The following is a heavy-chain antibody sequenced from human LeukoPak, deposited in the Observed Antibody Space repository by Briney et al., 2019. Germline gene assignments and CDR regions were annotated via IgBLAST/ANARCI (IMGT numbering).Heavy chain of an antibody. CDR3: ARVAGVRGVTSNWFDP. V-gene: IGHV1-69*04. Sequence: GASVKVSCKASGGTFSSYAISWVRQAPGQGLEWMGRIIPILGIANYAQKFQGRVTITADKSTSTAYMELSSLRSEDTAVYYCARVAGVRGVTSNWFDPWGQGTLVTVSS. CDR2: IIPILGIA. J-gene: IGHJ5*02. CDR1: GGTFSSYA. D-gene: IGHD3-10*01.